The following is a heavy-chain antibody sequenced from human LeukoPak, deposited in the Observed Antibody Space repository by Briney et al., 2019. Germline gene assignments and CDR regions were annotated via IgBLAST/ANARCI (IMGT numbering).Heavy chain of an antibody. CDR3: ARFGERWLQFILRDAFDI. J-gene: IGHJ3*02. Sequence: GSLRLSCSASGFTFSTYWMSWVRQAPGKGLEWIGEINHSGSTNYNPSLKSRVTISVDTSKNQLSLKLSSVTAADTAVYYCARFGERWLQFILRDAFDIWGQGTMVTVSS. CDR2: INHSGST. V-gene: IGHV4-34*01. D-gene: IGHD5-24*01. CDR1: GFTFSTYW.